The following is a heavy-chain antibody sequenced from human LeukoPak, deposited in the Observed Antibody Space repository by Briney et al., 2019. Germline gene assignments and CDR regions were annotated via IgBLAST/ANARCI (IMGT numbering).Heavy chain of an antibody. D-gene: IGHD3-16*02. J-gene: IGHJ3*02. CDR1: GGTFSSYA. CDR2: IIPIFGTA. CDR3: ARAYWVPDMITFGGVIAVAFDI. Sequence: SVKVSCKASGGTFSSYAISWVRQAPGQGLEWMGGIIPIFGTANYAQKFQGRVTITADESTSTAYMELSSLRSEDTAVYYCARAYWVPDMITFGGVIAVAFDIWGQGTMVTVSS. V-gene: IGHV1-69*13.